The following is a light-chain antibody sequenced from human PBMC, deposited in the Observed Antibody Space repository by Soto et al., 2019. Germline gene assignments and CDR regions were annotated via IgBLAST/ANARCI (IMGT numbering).Light chain of an antibody. Sequence: QSALTQPRSVSGSPGQSVTISCTGTRSDVGGYNYVSWYQQHPGKAPKLMIYDVSKRPSGVPDRFSGSKSGNTASLTISGLQAEDEADYYCCSYAGSYTHVVFGGGTQLTVL. V-gene: IGLV2-11*01. J-gene: IGLJ2*01. CDR2: DVS. CDR3: CSYAGSYTHVV. CDR1: RSDVGGYNY.